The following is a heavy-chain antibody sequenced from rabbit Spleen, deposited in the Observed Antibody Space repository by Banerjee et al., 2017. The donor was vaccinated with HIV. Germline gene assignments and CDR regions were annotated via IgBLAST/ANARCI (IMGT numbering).Heavy chain of an antibody. CDR3: ARDTSSSFSSYGMDL. CDR2: IDTSSVHT. D-gene: IGHD1-1*01. V-gene: IGHV1S45*01. CDR1: GFSFSSRYY. J-gene: IGHJ6*01. Sequence: QEQLEESGGGLVKPEGSLTLTCKASGFSFSSRYYMCWVRQAPEKGLELIACIDTSSVHTADATWAKGRFTISKTSSTTVTLQMTSLTAADTATYFCARDTSSSFSSYGMDLWGPGTLVTVS.